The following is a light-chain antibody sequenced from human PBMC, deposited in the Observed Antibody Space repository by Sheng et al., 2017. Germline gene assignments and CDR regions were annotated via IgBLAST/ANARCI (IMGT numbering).Light chain of an antibody. CDR1: SSDVGGYNY. V-gene: IGLV2-14*01. CDR2: DIN. CDR3: SSYTSSSTVVV. Sequence: QSALTQPASVSGSPGQSITISCTGTSSDVGGYNYVSWYQQYPGKAPKLIIYDINKRPSGVSIRFSGSKSGNTASLTIFGLQAEDETDYYCSSYTSSSTVVVFGGGTKVTVL. J-gene: IGLJ3*02.